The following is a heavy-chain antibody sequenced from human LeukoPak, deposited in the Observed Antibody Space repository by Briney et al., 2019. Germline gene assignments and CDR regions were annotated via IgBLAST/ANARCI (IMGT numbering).Heavy chain of an antibody. V-gene: IGHV3-9*01. CDR1: GFTFSSYW. CDR3: AKAAARYYDILTGSGPFDP. D-gene: IGHD3-9*01. CDR2: ISWNSGSI. J-gene: IGHJ5*02. Sequence: GGSLRLSCVATGFTFSSYWMHWVRQAPGKGLEWVSGISWNSGSIGYADSVKGRFTISRDNAKNSLYLQMNSLRAEDTALYYCAKAAARYYDILTGSGPFDPWGQGTLVTVSS.